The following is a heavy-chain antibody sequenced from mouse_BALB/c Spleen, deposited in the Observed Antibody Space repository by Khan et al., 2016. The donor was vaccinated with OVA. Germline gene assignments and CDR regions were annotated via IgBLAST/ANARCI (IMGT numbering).Heavy chain of an antibody. J-gene: IGHJ3*01. CDR3: ARGSGFAY. CDR1: VYTFTDYP. CDR2: ISTYYGDA. Sequence: QVRLQQSGAELVRPGVSVKISCKGSVYTFTDYPMHWVKQSHAKSLEWIGVISTYYGDASYNQKFKGKATMTVDKSSSTAYMELARLTSEDSAIYYCARGSGFAYWGQGTLVTVSA. V-gene: IGHV1S137*01.